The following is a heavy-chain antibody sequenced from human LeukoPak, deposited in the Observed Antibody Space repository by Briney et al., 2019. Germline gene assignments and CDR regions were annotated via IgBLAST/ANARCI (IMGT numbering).Heavy chain of an antibody. CDR3: ARQDVVVVTPFDY. CDR1: GGSISSSSYY. D-gene: IGHD3-22*01. Sequence: PSETLSLTCTVSGGSISSSSYYWGWIRQPPGKVLEWIGSIYYSGSTYYNPSLKSRVTISVDTSRNQFSLKLSSVTAADTAVYYCARQDVVVVTPFDYWGQGTLVTVSS. V-gene: IGHV4-39*01. CDR2: IYYSGST. J-gene: IGHJ4*02.